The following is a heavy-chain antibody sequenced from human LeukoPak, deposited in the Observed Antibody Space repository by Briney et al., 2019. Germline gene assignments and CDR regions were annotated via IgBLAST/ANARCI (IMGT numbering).Heavy chain of an antibody. Sequence: GASVKVSCKASGYTFTSYGISWVRQAPGQGREWMGWISAYNGNTNYAQKLQGRVTMTTDTSTSTAYMELRSLRSDDTAVYYCARERWEYQLLLWDYWGQGTLVTVSS. V-gene: IGHV1-18*01. CDR1: GYTFTSYG. D-gene: IGHD2-2*01. J-gene: IGHJ4*02. CDR2: ISAYNGNT. CDR3: ARERWEYQLLLWDY.